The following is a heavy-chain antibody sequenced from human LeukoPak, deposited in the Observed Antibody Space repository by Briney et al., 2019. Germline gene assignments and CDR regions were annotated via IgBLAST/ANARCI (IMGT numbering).Heavy chain of an antibody. V-gene: IGHV3-30*02. D-gene: IGHD6-13*01. CDR3: AKEGTYSSSWYPGYYYYGMDV. Sequence: PGGSLRLSCAASGFTFSSYGMHWVRQAPGKGLEWVAVIWYDGSNKYYADSVKGRFTISRDNSKNTLYLQMNSLRAEDTAVYYCAKEGTYSSSWYPGYYYYGMDVWGQGTTVTVSS. CDR2: IWYDGSNK. CDR1: GFTFSSYG. J-gene: IGHJ6*02.